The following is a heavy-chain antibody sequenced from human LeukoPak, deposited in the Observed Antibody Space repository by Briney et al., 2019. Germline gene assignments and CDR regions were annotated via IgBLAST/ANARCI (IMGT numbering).Heavy chain of an antibody. CDR3: ARGRITIFGVVIIRYYFDY. V-gene: IGHV4-34*01. Sequence: SETLSLTCAVYGGSFSGYYWSWIRQPPGKGLEWIGEINHSGSTNYNPSLKSRVTISVDTSKNQFSLKLISVTAADTAVYYCARGRITIFGVVIIRYYFDYWGQGTLVTVSS. J-gene: IGHJ4*02. D-gene: IGHD3-3*01. CDR1: GGSFSGYY. CDR2: INHSGST.